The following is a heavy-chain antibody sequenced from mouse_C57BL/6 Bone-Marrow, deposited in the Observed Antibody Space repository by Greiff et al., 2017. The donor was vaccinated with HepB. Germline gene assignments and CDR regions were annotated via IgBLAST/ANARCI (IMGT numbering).Heavy chain of an antibody. D-gene: IGHD2-4*01. CDR3: ARGRHDDYDDGFAY. CDR2: ISYSGST. V-gene: IGHV3-1*01. CDR1: GYSITSGYD. J-gene: IGHJ3*01. Sequence: EVKLQESGPGLVKPSQSLSLTCTVTGYSITSGYDWHWIRHFPGNKLEWMGYISYSGSTNYNPSLKNRISITHDTSKNHFFLKLNSVTTEDTATYYCARGRHDDYDDGFAYWGQGTLVTVSA.